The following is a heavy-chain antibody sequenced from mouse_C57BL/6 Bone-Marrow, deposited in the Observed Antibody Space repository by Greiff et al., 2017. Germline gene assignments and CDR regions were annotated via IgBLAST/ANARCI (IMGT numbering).Heavy chain of an antibody. CDR3: ARGVLPYYCDY. CDR2: IYPRSGNT. J-gene: IGHJ2*01. Sequence: QVQLQQSGAELARPGASVKLSCKASGYTFTSYGISWVKQRTGQGLEWIGEIYPRSGNTYYNEKFKGKATMTADKSSSTAYMELRSLTSEASAVYFCARGVLPYYCDYWGQGTTLTVSS. CDR1: GYTFTSYG. V-gene: IGHV1-81*01. D-gene: IGHD5-5*01.